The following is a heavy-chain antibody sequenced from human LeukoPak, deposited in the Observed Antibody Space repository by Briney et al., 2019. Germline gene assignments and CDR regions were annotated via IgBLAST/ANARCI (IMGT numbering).Heavy chain of an antibody. Sequence: PGGSLRLSCTASGFTFRSYDILWVRQAPGKGLEWVAFIRYDGNNKFYVDSVKGRFTVSRDNFKSSLDLQMNSLRSEDTAMYYCASRYSSSWWNGFDLWGQGTMVTVS. D-gene: IGHD6-6*01. V-gene: IGHV3-30*02. CDR2: IRYDGNNK. CDR1: GFTFRSYD. CDR3: ASRYSSSWWNGFDL. J-gene: IGHJ3*01.